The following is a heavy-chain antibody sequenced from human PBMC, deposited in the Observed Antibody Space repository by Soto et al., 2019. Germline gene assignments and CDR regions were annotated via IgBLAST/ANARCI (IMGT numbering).Heavy chain of an antibody. D-gene: IGHD4-17*01. CDR2: IKNKADGGTT. Sequence: QRLSCAAAGITFTNAWMSWVRQAPGKGLEWVGRIKNKADGGTTDYAVPVRGRFTISRDDSKNTLFLQMNSLETEDTAVYYCTTDPGDYEDFWGRGTLVTVYS. CDR1: GITFTNAW. J-gene: IGHJ4*02. CDR3: TTDPGDYEDF. V-gene: IGHV3-15*01.